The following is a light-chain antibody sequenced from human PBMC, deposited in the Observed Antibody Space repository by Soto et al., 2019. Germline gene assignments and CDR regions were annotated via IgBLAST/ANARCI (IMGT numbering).Light chain of an antibody. CDR3: QQDNNWPPEP. V-gene: IGKV3-15*01. CDR1: QSVSSN. J-gene: IGKJ3*01. Sequence: EIVMTQSPATLSVSPGERATLSCRASQSVSSNLAWYQQKPGQAPRLLIYGASTRATGIPARFSGSGSGTEFTLPISSLQSEDFSVYYCQQDNNWPPEPFGPGTKVDIK. CDR2: GAS.